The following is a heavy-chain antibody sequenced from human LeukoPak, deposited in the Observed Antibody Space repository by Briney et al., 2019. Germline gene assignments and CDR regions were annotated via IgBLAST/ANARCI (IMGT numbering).Heavy chain of an antibody. J-gene: IGHJ4*02. Sequence: GASVKVSCKSSGYTFTDYYIHWVRQAPGQGLAWLGWINPNAGDTKYAQKFQGRVTVTRDTSISTAYMELSRLRSDDTAVYYCVTSSAVGGAQRAFDYWGQGTLVTVSS. V-gene: IGHV1-2*02. CDR2: INPNAGDT. CDR3: VTSSAVGGAQRAFDY. CDR1: GYTFTDYY. D-gene: IGHD3-10*01.